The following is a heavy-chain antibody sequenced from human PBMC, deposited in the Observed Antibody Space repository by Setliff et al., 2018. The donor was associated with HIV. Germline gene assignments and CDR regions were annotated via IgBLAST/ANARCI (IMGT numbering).Heavy chain of an antibody. V-gene: IGHV3-7*03. CDR1: GLDIGDYW. D-gene: IGHD6-19*01. CDR3: ARDYSGWYYFDC. J-gene: IGHJ4*02. CDR2: INPDGNER. Sequence: PGGSLRLSCVASGLDIGDYWMTWVRQAPGKGLEWVANINPDGNERYYMESVQGRFTISRDNIQNSLLLQMNSLRADDTAVYYCARDYSGWYYFDCWGQGTLVTVSS.